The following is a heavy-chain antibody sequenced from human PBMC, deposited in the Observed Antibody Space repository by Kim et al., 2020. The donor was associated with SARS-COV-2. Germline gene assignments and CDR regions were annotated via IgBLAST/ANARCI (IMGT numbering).Heavy chain of an antibody. V-gene: IGHV1-46*01. J-gene: IGHJ4*02. D-gene: IGHD6-6*01. Sequence: TNYGQRFQGRVTMSRDTSTSTVYMELSSLRSEDTAVYYCARRIAARPFDFWGQGTLVTVSS. CDR3: ARRIAARPFDF. CDR2: T.